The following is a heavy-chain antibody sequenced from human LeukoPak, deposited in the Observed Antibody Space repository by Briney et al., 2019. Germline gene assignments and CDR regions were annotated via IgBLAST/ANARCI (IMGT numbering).Heavy chain of an antibody. Sequence: TGGSLRLSCAASGFTFSSYAMSWVRQAPGKGLEWVSATSGSGGSTYYADSVKGRFTISRDNSKNTLYLQMNSLRAEDTAVYYCAKVYVTTVTTDYWGQGTLVTVSS. CDR3: AKVYVTTVTTDY. D-gene: IGHD4-17*01. CDR2: TSGSGGST. CDR1: GFTFSSYA. J-gene: IGHJ4*02. V-gene: IGHV3-23*01.